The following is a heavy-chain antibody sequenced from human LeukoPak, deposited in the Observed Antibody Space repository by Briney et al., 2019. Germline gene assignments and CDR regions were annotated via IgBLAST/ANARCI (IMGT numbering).Heavy chain of an antibody. CDR3: AACSIALSLYFDY. CDR2: IIPIFGTA. CDR1: GYTFTSYY. Sequence: SVKVSCKASGYTFTSYYMHWVRQAPGQGLEWMGGIIPIFGTANYAQKFQGRVTITADESTSTTYMELSSLRSEDTAVYYCAACSIALSLYFDYWGQGTLVTASS. V-gene: IGHV1-69*13. D-gene: IGHD2-21*01. J-gene: IGHJ4*02.